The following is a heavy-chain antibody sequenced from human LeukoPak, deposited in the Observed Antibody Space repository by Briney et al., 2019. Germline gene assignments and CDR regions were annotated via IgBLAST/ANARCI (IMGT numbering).Heavy chain of an antibody. V-gene: IGHV3-30*02. CDR1: GFSFSTHG. D-gene: IGHD3-22*01. Sequence: GGSLRLSCAASGFSFSTHGMHWVRQAPGKGLEWVAFIQYDGSNKYYVDSVKGRFTISRDNSKNTLYLQMNSLTAEDTAVYYCAKDAKIVVVGTAFDVWGQGTMVTVSS. CDR2: IQYDGSNK. J-gene: IGHJ3*01. CDR3: AKDAKIVVVGTAFDV.